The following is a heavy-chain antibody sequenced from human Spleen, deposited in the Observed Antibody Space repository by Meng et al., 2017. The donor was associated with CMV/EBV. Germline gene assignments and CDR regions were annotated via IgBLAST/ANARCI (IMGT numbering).Heavy chain of an antibody. V-gene: IGHV3-21*01. CDR2: ISSSSSYI. D-gene: IGHD5-18*01. CDR3: AKDSDTAPSG. CDR1: GLTFNTYW. Sequence: GESLKISCEISGLTFNTYWMSWVRQAPGRGLEWVSSISSSSSYIYYADSVKGRFAISRDNSKNSLYLQMNSLRAEDTAVYYCAKDSDTAPSGWGQGTLVTVSS. J-gene: IGHJ4*02.